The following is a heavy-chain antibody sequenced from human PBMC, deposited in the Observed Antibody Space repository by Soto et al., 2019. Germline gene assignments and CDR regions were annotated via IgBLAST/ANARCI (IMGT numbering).Heavy chain of an antibody. Sequence: GGSLRLSCAASGFTFSSYGMHWVRQAPGKGLEWVAVISGDGSDKYYADSVKGRFTISRDNSKNTLYLQMNSLRAEDTAVYYCAKQQYNWYSAPASDHWGQGTLVTVSS. CDR3: AKQQYNWYSAPASDH. J-gene: IGHJ4*02. CDR2: ISGDGSDK. V-gene: IGHV3-30*18. CDR1: GFTFSSYG. D-gene: IGHD1-7*01.